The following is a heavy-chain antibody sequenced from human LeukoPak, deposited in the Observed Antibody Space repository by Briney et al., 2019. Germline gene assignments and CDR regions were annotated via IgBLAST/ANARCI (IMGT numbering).Heavy chain of an antibody. CDR2: IRDSGEA. CDR1: GFTFSSYW. V-gene: IGHV3-66*03. Sequence: GGSLRLSCAASGFTFSSYWMSWVRQAPGKGLEWVGLIRDSGEAFYADFVRGRFAISRDEYENTLYLQMNSLRVEDTAVYFCARDRAALQDWVEFDPWGQGTPVIVSS. D-gene: IGHD3/OR15-3a*01. CDR3: ARDRAALQDWVEFDP. J-gene: IGHJ5*02.